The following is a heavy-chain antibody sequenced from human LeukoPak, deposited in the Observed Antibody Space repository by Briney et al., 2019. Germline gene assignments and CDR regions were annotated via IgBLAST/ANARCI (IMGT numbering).Heavy chain of an antibody. V-gene: IGHV3-30-3*01. D-gene: IGHD4-17*01. CDR3: ARDPDYGDYVVVIAYYFDY. CDR1: GFTFSSYA. Sequence: SGGSLGLSCAASGFTFSSYAMHWVRQAPGKGLEWVAVISYDGSNKYYADSVKGRFTISRDNSKNTLYLQMNSLRAEDTAVYYCARDPDYGDYVVVIAYYFDYWGQGTLVTVSS. J-gene: IGHJ4*02. CDR2: ISYDGSNK.